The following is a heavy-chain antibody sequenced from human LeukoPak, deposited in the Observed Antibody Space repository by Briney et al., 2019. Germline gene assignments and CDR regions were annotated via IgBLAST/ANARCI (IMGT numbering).Heavy chain of an antibody. V-gene: IGHV3-21*01. Sequence: NPGGSLRLSCAASEFTLSSYAMNWVCQAPGKGLEWVSSISSSSSYIFYADSVKGRFTVSRDNAKNSLYLQMNSLRAEDTALYYCARVALSMGENGFDIWGQGTMVTVSS. J-gene: IGHJ3*02. CDR3: ARVALSMGENGFDI. CDR2: ISSSSSYI. D-gene: IGHD2/OR15-2a*01. CDR1: EFTLSSYA.